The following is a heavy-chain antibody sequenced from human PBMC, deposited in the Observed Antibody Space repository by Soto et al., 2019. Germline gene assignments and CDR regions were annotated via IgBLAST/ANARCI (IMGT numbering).Heavy chain of an antibody. CDR3: ARGGGTILAPLP. Sequence: GASVKGSCKAFGYTFTGYFMHWLRQAAGQGLEWLGWINPNSGATKYAQKFQGRVTLTRDTSINTAYMEMSMLRSDDTAVYYCARGGGTILAPLPWGQGTLVTVSS. CDR1: GYTFTGYF. J-gene: IGHJ5*02. D-gene: IGHD3-3*01. CDR2: INPNSGAT. V-gene: IGHV1-2*02.